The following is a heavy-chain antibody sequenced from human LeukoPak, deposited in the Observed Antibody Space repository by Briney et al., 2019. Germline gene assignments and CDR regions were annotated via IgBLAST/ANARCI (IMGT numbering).Heavy chain of an antibody. J-gene: IGHJ4*02. CDR2: ISGSGGST. V-gene: IGHV3-23*01. CDR1: GFTFSSYA. Sequence: GGSLRLSCAASGFTFSSYAMSWVRQAPGKGLEWVSAISGSGGSTYYADSVKGRFTISRDNSKNTLYPQMNSLRAEDTAVYYCAKAELRIAVAGYFGYWGQGTLVTVSS. D-gene: IGHD6-19*01. CDR3: AKAELRIAVAGYFGY.